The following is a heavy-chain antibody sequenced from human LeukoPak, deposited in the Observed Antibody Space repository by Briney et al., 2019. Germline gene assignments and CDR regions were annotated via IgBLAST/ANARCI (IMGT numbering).Heavy chain of an antibody. CDR2: IYYSGST. CDR1: GGSISSYY. D-gene: IGHD4-17*01. Sequence: SETLSLTCTVSGGSISSYYWSWIRQPPGKGLEWIGYIYYSGSTNYNPSLKSRVTISVDTSKNQFSLKLSSVTAADTAVYYCARGDDYGDYPDYWGQGTLVTVSS. V-gene: IGHV4-59*08. CDR3: ARGDDYGDYPDY. J-gene: IGHJ4*02.